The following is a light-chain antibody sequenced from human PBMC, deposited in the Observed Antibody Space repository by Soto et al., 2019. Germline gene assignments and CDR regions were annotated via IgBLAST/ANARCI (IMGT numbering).Light chain of an antibody. CDR2: DVN. CDR3: CSYAGSSNV. Sequence: QSALTQPRSVSGSPGQSVTISCTGTSSDVGGYRYVSWYRQYPGKAPKLMIYDVNKRPSGVPDRFSGSKSGDTASLTISGLQAEDEADYYCCSYAGSSNVFGTGTKLTVL. J-gene: IGLJ1*01. V-gene: IGLV2-11*01. CDR1: SSDVGGYRY.